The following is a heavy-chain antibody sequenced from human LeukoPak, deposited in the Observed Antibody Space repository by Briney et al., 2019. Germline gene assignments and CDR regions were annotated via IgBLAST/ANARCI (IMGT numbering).Heavy chain of an antibody. J-gene: IGHJ3*02. CDR3: ARNTPEDAFDI. CDR1: GFIFSSYE. Sequence: GGSLRLSCAASGFIFSSYEMNWVRQAPGKGLEWVSYISSSGRTIYYADSVKGRFTISRDNAKNSLYLQMNSLRAEDTAVYYCARNTPEDAFDIWGQGTMVTVSS. CDR2: ISSSGRTI. V-gene: IGHV3-48*03.